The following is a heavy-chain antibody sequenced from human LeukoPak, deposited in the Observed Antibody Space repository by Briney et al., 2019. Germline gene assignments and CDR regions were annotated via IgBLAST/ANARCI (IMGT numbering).Heavy chain of an antibody. CDR1: GFTVSVNY. V-gene: IGHV3-53*01. J-gene: IGHJ4*02. Sequence: GGSLRLSCAVSGFTVSVNYMSWVRQAPGKGLEWVSVIYSGGGTSYADSVKGRFTISRDNSKNTLYLQMNSLRAEDTAMYYCAKSRTVIGGFYYFDYWGQGTPVTVSS. D-gene: IGHD4-17*01. CDR3: AKSRTVIGGFYYFDY. CDR2: IYSGGGT.